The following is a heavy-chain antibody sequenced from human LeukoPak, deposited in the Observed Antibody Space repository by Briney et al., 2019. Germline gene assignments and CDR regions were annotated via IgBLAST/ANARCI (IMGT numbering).Heavy chain of an antibody. Sequence: GESLKISCEGSGYSFTSYWIGWVRQMPGKGLEWMGIIYPGDSDTRYSPSFQGQVTISADKSISTAYLQWSSLKASDTAMYYCARQSLDATYYYDSSGYSFDYWGQGTLVTVSS. J-gene: IGHJ4*02. CDR3: ARQSLDATYYYDSSGYSFDY. V-gene: IGHV5-51*01. CDR1: GYSFTSYW. CDR2: IYPGDSDT. D-gene: IGHD3-22*01.